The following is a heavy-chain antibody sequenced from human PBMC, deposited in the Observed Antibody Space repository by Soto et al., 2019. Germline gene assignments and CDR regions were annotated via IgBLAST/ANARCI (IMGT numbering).Heavy chain of an antibody. CDR1: GFTFSNYG. CDR3: AKDSLGIEARRDGVY. V-gene: IGHV3-23*01. Sequence: PGGSLRLSCVASGFTFSNYGMSWVRQAPGKGLEWVSVISGSGDRTFYAGSVKGRFTISRDNSKNTVYLQMNSLRVEDTALYYCAKDSLGIEARRDGVYWGQGTLVTVSS. D-gene: IGHD6-6*01. CDR2: ISGSGDRT. J-gene: IGHJ4*02.